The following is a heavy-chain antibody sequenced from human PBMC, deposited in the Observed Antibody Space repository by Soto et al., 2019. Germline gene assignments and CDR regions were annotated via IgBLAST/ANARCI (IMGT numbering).Heavy chain of an antibody. Sequence: EEQLVESGGDLVQPGGSLRLSCAASGFTVSNNYLSWVRQAPGKGLEWVSLIYSGGSTYYADSVKGRLTISRDSSKNTLYLQMNSLRDEATAMYYCAAYSHKGYWGQGTLVTVSS. CDR1: GFTVSNNY. CDR3: AAYSHKGY. CDR2: IYSGGST. D-gene: IGHD3-16*01. J-gene: IGHJ4*02. V-gene: IGHV3-66*01.